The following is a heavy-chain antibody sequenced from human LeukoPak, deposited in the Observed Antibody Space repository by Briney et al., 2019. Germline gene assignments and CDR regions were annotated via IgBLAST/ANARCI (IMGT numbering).Heavy chain of an antibody. CDR3: ARESIAMAAFDY. V-gene: IGHV4-59*01. J-gene: IGHJ4*02. D-gene: IGHD6-19*01. CDR1: GASFSNDY. CDR2: IYHNGRT. Sequence: SETLSLTCTVSGASFSNDYWSWVRQAPGKGLEWIGYIYHNGRTSYSPSLKSRITMSIDTSQNQFSLKLTSVTAADTAVYYCARESIAMAAFDYWGQGTLVTVSS.